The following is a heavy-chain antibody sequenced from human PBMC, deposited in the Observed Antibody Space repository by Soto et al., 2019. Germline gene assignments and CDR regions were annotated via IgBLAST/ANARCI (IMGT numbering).Heavy chain of an antibody. Sequence: SCKASGYTFSSYWMHWVRQAPGKGLVWVSRINSDGSSTSYADSVKGRFTISRDNAKNTLYLQMNSLRAEDTAVYYCARGGDIRFLEWSDYYGMDVWGQGTTVTVSS. D-gene: IGHD3-3*01. CDR3: ARGGDIRFLEWSDYYGMDV. J-gene: IGHJ6*02. CDR1: GYTFSSYW. CDR2: INSDGSST. V-gene: IGHV3-74*01.